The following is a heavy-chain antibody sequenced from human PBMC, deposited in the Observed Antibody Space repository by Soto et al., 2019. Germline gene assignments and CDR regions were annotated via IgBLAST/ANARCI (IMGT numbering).Heavy chain of an antibody. CDR1: GAALNSGNYY. V-gene: IGHV4-31*03. Sequence: SETLSLSCSVSGAALNSGNYYWSWICQVPGKGLEWIGHIYVTGAVDYNPSLRDRITISQDTSERQFSLNLRLVTAADTAVYYCARLRIATNNYKWFDPWGQGTLVTVSS. J-gene: IGHJ5*02. CDR2: IYVTGAV. CDR3: ARLRIATNNYKWFDP. D-gene: IGHD2-21*01.